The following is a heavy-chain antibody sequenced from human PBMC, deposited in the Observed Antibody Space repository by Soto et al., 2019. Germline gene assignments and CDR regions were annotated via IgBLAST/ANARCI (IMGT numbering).Heavy chain of an antibody. CDR2: IYPGDSDT. J-gene: IGHJ4*02. V-gene: IGHV5-51*01. CDR1: GYSFTSYW. D-gene: IGHD3-22*01. CDR3: ASVHYYDSSGFIADFDY. Sequence: GESLKISCKGSGYSFTSYWIGWVRQMPGKGLEWMGIIYPGDSDTRYSPSFQGQVTISADKSISTAYLQWSSLKASDTAMYYCASVHYYDSSGFIADFDYWGQGTLVTVSS.